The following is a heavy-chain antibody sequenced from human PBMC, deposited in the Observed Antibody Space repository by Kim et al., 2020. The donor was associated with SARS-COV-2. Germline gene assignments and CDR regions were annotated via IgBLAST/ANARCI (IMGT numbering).Heavy chain of an antibody. J-gene: IGHJ4*02. Sequence: DTVKSTLTIPGDNAKTTLYLQMNSLSAEDTAVYYCAKSCYASGTVYFEYWGQGTLVTVSS. D-gene: IGHD3-10*01. CDR3: AKSCYASGTVYFEY. V-gene: IGHV3-30*02.